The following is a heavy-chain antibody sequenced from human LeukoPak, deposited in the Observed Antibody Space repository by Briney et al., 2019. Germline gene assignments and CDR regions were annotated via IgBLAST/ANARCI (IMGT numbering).Heavy chain of an antibody. Sequence: PSETLSLTCTVSGGSISDYYWTWIRQPPGKGLEWIGYIYYRGSTYYNPSLKSRVTISMDTPRNQLSLKLSSVTAADTAVYYCARPQRPGSYYYAMDVWGQGTTVTVSS. CDR3: ARPQRPGSYYYAMDV. J-gene: IGHJ6*02. V-gene: IGHV4-59*08. CDR2: IYYRGST. D-gene: IGHD6-25*01. CDR1: GGSISDYY.